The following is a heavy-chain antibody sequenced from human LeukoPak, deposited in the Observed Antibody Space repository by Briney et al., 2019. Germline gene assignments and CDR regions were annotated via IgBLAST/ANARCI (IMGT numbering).Heavy chain of an antibody. D-gene: IGHD6-19*01. CDR2: IYTSGST. Sequence: PSETLSLTCTVSGGSISSGSYYWSWIRQPAGKGLEWIGRIYTSGSTNYNPSLKSRVTISVDTSKNQFSLKLSSVTAADTAVYYCAGHGSGWYSFDYRGQGTLVTVSS. J-gene: IGHJ4*02. CDR3: AGHGSGWYSFDY. V-gene: IGHV4-61*02. CDR1: GGSISSGSYY.